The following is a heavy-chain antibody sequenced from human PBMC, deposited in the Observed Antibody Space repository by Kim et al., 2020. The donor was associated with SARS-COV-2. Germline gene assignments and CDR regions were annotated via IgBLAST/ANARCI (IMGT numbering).Heavy chain of an antibody. Sequence: GGSLRLSCAASGFTFSGSAMHWVRQASGKGLERVGRIRSKANSYATAYAASVKGRFTISRDDSKNTAYLEMNSLKTEDTAVYYCTRPGQWLGKYGMDVWGQGTTVTVSS. J-gene: IGHJ6*02. CDR3: TRPGQWLGKYGMDV. CDR2: IRSKANSYAT. D-gene: IGHD6-19*01. CDR1: GFTFSGSA. V-gene: IGHV3-73*01.